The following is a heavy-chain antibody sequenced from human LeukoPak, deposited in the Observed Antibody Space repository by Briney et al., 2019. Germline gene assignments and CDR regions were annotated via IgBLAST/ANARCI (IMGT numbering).Heavy chain of an antibody. J-gene: IGHJ4*02. CDR2: INHSGST. V-gene: IGHV4-34*01. CDR1: GGSFSGYY. CDR3: ARRAGELDY. Sequence: SETLSLTCAVYGGSFSGYYWSWIRQPPGKGLEWIGEINHSGSTNYNPPLKSRVTISVDTSKNQFSLKLSSVTAADTAVYYCARRAGELDYWGQGTLVTVSS.